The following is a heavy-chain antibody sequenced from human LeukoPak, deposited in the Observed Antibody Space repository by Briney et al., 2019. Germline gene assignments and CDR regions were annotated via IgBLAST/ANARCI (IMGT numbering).Heavy chain of an antibody. CDR3: AKDFTYDILTGYSNFDY. CDR1: GFNFNDYA. D-gene: IGHD3-9*01. V-gene: IGHV3-9*03. J-gene: IGHJ4*02. Sequence: PGGSLRLSCAASGFNFNDYAMHWVRQAPGKGLEWVSGISWNSGSIGYADSVKGRFTISRDNAKNSLYLQMNSLRAEDMALYYCAKDFTYDILTGYSNFDYWGQGTLVTVSS. CDR2: ISWNSGSI.